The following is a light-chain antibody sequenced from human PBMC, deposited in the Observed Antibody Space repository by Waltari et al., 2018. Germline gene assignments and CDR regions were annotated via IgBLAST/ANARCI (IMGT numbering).Light chain of an antibody. Sequence: SAPTRGPPGSVASGTDAGPPCHGDSFPHHQSIWYLQKPGQAPVLVICDKSNRPSGIPDRFTGSSSGNTASLTITGAQAEDEADYCCYSRDSSGNHLFGGGTKLTAL. CDR3: YSRDSSGNHL. CDR2: DKS. CDR1: SFPHHQ. V-gene: IGLV3-19*01. J-gene: IGLJ3*02.